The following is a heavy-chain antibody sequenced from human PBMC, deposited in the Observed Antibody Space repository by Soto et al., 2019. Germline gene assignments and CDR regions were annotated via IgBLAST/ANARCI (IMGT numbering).Heavy chain of an antibody. Sequence: SDTLSLTCTVSGCSISSSSYYWGWIRKPPGKGLEWIGSIYYSGYTYYNPSLKSRVTISVDTSKNQFSLKLSSVTAADTAVYYCARHNGPLYVGYYYDMDVWGQGTTVTVS. V-gene: IGHV4-39*01. CDR1: GCSISSSSYY. CDR3: ARHNGPLYVGYYYDMDV. J-gene: IGHJ6*02. D-gene: IGHD3-16*01. CDR2: IYYSGYT.